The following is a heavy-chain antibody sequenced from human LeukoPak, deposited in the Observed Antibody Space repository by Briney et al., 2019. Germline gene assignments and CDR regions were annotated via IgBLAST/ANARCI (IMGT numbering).Heavy chain of an antibody. D-gene: IGHD5-12*01. CDR1: GFTFSTHN. V-gene: IGHV3-21*01. J-gene: IGHJ5*02. Sequence: GGSLRLSCAASGFTFSTHNMNWVRQAPGKGLEWVSSISSGSSYIYYSDSVKGRFTTSRDNAKNSLYLQMNTLRAEDTAVYYCARSGDGGYRGDWFDPWGQGTLVTVSS. CDR3: ARSGDGGYRGDWFDP. CDR2: ISSGSSYI.